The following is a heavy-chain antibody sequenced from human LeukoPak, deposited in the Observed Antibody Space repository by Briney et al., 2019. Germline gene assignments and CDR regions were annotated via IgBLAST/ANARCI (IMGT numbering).Heavy chain of an antibody. CDR3: ARDYYSYSRGSWAFDI. CDR1: GFTFSSYS. J-gene: IGHJ3*02. CDR2: ISSSCSYI. D-gene: IGHD3-22*01. V-gene: IGHV3-21*04. Sequence: PGGSLRLSCAASGFTFSSYSMNWVRQAPGKGLEWVSSISSSCSYIYYADSVKGRFTISRDNAKNSLYLQMNSLRAEDTAVYYCARDYYSYSRGSWAFDIWGQGTMVTVSS.